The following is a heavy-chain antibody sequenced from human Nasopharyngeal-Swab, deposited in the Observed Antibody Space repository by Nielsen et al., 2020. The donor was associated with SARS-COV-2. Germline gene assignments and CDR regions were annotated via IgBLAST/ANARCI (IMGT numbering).Heavy chain of an antibody. CDR2: IFYSGST. J-gene: IGHJ6*02. V-gene: IGHV4-39*01. CDR3: ARRSYYYGMDV. Sequence: SETLSLTCTVSGGSISTSSYYWGWIRQPPGKGLEWIGSIFYSGSTYYNPSLKSRVTISVDTSKNQFSLKLSSVTAADTAVYYCARRSYYYGMDVWGQGTTVTVSS. CDR1: GGSISTSSYY.